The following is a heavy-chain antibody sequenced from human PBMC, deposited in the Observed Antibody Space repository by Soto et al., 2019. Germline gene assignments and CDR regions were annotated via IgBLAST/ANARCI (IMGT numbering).Heavy chain of an antibody. J-gene: IGHJ4*02. V-gene: IGHV3-23*01. CDR1: GFTFSSYA. CDR3: AKPSRTGAYYDFWSGYYKSDYFDY. CDR2: ISGSGGST. D-gene: IGHD3-3*01. Sequence: PGGSLRLSCAASGFTFSSYAMSWVRQAPGKRLEWVSAISGSGGSTYYADSVKGRFTISRDNSKNTLYLQMNSLRAEDTAVYYCAKPSRTGAYYDFWSGYYKSDYFDYWGQGTLVTVSS.